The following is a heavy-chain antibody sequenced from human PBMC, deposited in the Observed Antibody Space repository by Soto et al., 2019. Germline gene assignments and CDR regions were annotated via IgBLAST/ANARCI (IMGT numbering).Heavy chain of an antibody. D-gene: IGHD1-26*01. Sequence: QVQLVESGGGVVQPGGSLRLSCGGSGFSFSDFYMSWIRQAPGKGLEWISYISSSGDMIYYADSVRGRFTISRDNAKNSLYLQMNSLGADDTAVYYCARPNWSGSPAYFDYWGPGTLVTVSS. CDR3: ARPNWSGSPAYFDY. V-gene: IGHV3-11*01. CDR1: GFSFSDFY. CDR2: ISSSGDMI. J-gene: IGHJ4*02.